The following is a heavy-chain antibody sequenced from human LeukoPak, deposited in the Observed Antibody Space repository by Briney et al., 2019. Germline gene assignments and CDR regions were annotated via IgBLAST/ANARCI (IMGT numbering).Heavy chain of an antibody. J-gene: IGHJ4*02. Sequence: GGSLRLSCAASGFTFSSYAMHWVRQAPGKGLEWVAVISYDGSNKYYADSVKGRFTIPRDNSKNTLYLQMNSLRAEDTAVYYCARDHYDSSGYYSGAVDYWGQGTLVSVSS. CDR3: ARDHYDSSGYYSGAVDY. CDR1: GFTFSSYA. CDR2: ISYDGSNK. V-gene: IGHV3-30-3*01. D-gene: IGHD3-22*01.